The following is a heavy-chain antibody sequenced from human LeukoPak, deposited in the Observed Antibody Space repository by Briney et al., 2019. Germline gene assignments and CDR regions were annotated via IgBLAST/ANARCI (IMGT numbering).Heavy chain of an antibody. Sequence: GGSLRLSCAASGFAFDEPGMSWVRQVPGKGLEWVSGINWSGGSTGYADPLRGRFTISRDNAKNALYLQMDRLRAEDTGLYYCVRAPLASPIYFVSWGQGTLVTVSS. V-gene: IGHV3-20*04. J-gene: IGHJ4*02. D-gene: IGHD2-2*01. CDR2: INWSGGST. CDR1: GFAFDEPG. CDR3: VRAPLASPIYFVS.